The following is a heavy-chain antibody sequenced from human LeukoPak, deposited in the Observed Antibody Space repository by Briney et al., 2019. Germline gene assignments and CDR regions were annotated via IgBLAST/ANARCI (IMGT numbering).Heavy chain of an antibody. CDR2: XNPSGGST. J-gene: IGHJ3*02. CDR3: ARDLGGYCSSTSCYPFLDAFDI. V-gene: IGHV1-46*01. Sequence: VSCKASGYTFTSYYMHWVRQAPGQGLEGMGIXNPSGGSTNYAQKFQGRVTMTRDTSTSTVYVELSSLRSEDPAVYYCARDLGGYCSSTSCYPFLDAFDIWGQGTMVTVSS. CDR1: GYTFTSYY. D-gene: IGHD2-2*01.